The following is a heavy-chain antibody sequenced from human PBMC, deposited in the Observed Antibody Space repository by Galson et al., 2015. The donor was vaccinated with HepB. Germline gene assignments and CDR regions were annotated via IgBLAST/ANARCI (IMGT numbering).Heavy chain of an antibody. CDR3: ASLVYGSGSYPLDY. V-gene: IGHV3-30*04. CDR2: ISYDGSNK. Sequence: SLRLSCAASGFTFSSYAMHWVRQAPGKGLEWVAVISYDGSNKYYADSVKGRFTISRDNSKNTLYLQMNSLRAEDTAVYYCASLVYGSGSYPLDYWGQGTLVTVSS. J-gene: IGHJ4*02. CDR1: GFTFSSYA. D-gene: IGHD3-10*01.